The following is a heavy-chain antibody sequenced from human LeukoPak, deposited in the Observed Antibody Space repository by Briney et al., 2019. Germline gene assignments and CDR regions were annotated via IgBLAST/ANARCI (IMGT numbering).Heavy chain of an antibody. CDR1: GYTFTGYY. CDR3: ARDGPIGSYYDFWSGYYTPFDY. Sequence: ASVKVSCKASGYTFTGYYMHWVRQAPGQGLEWMGRINPNSGGTNYAQKFQGRVTMTRDTSISTAYMELSRLRSDDTAVYYCARDGPIGSYYDFWSGYYTPFDYWGQGTLVTVSS. CDR2: INPNSGGT. J-gene: IGHJ4*02. V-gene: IGHV1-2*06. D-gene: IGHD3-3*01.